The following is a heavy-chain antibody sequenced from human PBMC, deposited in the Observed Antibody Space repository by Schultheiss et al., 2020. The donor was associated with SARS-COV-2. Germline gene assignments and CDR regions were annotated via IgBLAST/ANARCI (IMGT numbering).Heavy chain of an antibody. CDR3: ARVVVITTGAYYYYMDV. Sequence: GGSLRLSCAASGFTFSSYSMNWVRQAPGKGLEWVSAISGSGGSTYYADSVKGRFTISRDNAKNSLYLQMNSLRAEDTAVYYCARVVVITTGAYYYYMDVWGKGTTVTVSS. D-gene: IGHD3-22*01. J-gene: IGHJ6*03. CDR2: ISGSGGST. CDR1: GFTFSSYS. V-gene: IGHV3-21*01.